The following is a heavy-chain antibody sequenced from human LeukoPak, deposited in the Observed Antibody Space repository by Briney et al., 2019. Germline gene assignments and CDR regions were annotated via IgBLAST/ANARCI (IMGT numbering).Heavy chain of an antibody. D-gene: IGHD6-19*01. CDR1: GFTFSSYA. Sequence: GGSLRLSCAASGFTFSSYAMSWVRQAPGKGLEWVSTISGSGGSTYYADPVKGRFTISRDNSKNTLYLQMNSLRAEDTAVYYCAKGAGWYFYYFDYWGQGTLVTVSS. CDR2: ISGSGGST. CDR3: AKGAGWYFYYFDY. V-gene: IGHV3-23*01. J-gene: IGHJ4*02.